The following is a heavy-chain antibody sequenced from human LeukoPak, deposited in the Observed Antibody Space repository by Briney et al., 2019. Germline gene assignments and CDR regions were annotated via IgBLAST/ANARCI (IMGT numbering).Heavy chain of an antibody. CDR2: ISYDGSNK. V-gene: IGHV3-30*18. CDR1: GFTFSSYG. J-gene: IGHJ4*02. CDR3: AKTSVVILTLRFNYFDY. D-gene: IGHD3-22*01. Sequence: GRSLRLSCAASGFTFSSYGMHWVRQAPGKGLEWVAVISYDGSNKYYADSVKGRFTISRDNSKNTLYLQMNSLRAEDTAVYYCAKTSVVILTLRFNYFDYWGQGTLVTVSS.